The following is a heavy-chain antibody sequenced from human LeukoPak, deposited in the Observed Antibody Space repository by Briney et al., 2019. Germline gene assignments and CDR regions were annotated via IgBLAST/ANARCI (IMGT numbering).Heavy chain of an antibody. D-gene: IGHD5-18*01. Sequence: GESLKISCKASGYSFTSYWIGWVRQMPGKGLEWMGIIYPDDSDTRYSPSFQGQVTISADKSISTAYPLWSSLKAPDTAMYYCARLVDTTMADYWGQGSLVTVSS. V-gene: IGHV5-51*01. CDR2: IYPDDSDT. CDR3: ARLVDTTMADY. CDR1: GYSFTSYW. J-gene: IGHJ4*02.